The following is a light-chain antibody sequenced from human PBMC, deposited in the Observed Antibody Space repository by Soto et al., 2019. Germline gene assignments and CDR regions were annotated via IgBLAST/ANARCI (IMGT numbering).Light chain of an antibody. CDR2: GVS. V-gene: IGKV3-15*01. J-gene: IGKJ2*01. Sequence: EILMTQSPATLAVSPGERVALPCRASQSVSRNLAWYQQKSGQAPRLLIYGVSSRATDTPARFSGSGSGTEFTLTISSRQSEDFAVYYCQQYNNWPYTFGLGTKLEMK. CDR3: QQYNNWPYT. CDR1: QSVSRN.